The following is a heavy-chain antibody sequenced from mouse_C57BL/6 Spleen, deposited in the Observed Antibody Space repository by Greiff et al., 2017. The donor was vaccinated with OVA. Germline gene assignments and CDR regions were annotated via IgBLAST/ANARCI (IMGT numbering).Heavy chain of an antibody. D-gene: IGHD4-1*01. V-gene: IGHV1-4*01. J-gene: IGHJ2*01. CDR2: INPSSGYT. CDR1: GYTFTSYT. CDR3: ASPNPGDY. Sequence: VQRVESGAELARPGASVKMSCKASGYTFTSYTMHWVKQRPGQGLEWIGYINPSSGYTKYNQKFKDKATLTADKSSSTAYMQLSSLTSEDSAVYYCASPNPGDYWGQGTTLTVSS.